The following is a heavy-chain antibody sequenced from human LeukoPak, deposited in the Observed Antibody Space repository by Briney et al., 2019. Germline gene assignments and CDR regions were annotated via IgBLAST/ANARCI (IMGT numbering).Heavy chain of an antibody. J-gene: IGHJ4*02. CDR3: AKEGQPTPHYFDY. CDR1: GFTFSSYG. V-gene: IGHV3-30*02. D-gene: IGHD4-17*01. CDR2: IRYDGSNK. Sequence: GGSLRLSCAASGFTFSSYGMHWVRQAPGKGLEWVAFIRYDGSNKYYADSVKGRFTISRDNSKNTLYLQMNSLRAEDTAVYYCAKEGQPTPHYFDYWGQGTLVTLSS.